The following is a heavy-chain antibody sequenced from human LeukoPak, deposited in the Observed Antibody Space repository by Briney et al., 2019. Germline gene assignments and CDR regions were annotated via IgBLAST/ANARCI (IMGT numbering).Heavy chain of an antibody. V-gene: IGHV3-53*01. J-gene: IGHJ4*02. D-gene: IGHD3-10*01. Sequence: GGSLRLSCAASGFTVSSNYMSWVRQAPGKGLEWVSVIYSGGSTYYADSVKGRFTISRDNSKNTLYLQMNSLRAEDTAVYYCASLMVRGVITNSDYWGQGTLVTVSS. CDR2: IYSGGST. CDR3: ASLMVRGVITNSDY. CDR1: GFTVSSNY.